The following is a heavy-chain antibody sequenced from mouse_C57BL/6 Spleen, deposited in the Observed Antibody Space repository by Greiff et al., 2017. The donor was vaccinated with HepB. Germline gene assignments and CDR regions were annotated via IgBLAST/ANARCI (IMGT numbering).Heavy chain of an antibody. J-gene: IGHJ2*01. CDR2: INPNNGGT. Sequence: VQLQQSGPELVKPGASVKISCKASGYTFTDYYMNWVKQSHGKSLEWIGDINPNNGGTSYNQKFKGKATLTVDKSSSTAYMELRSLTSEDSAVYYCASSYSNYDFDYWGQGTTLTVSS. V-gene: IGHV1-26*01. CDR1: GYTFTDYY. CDR3: ASSYSNYDFDY. D-gene: IGHD2-5*01.